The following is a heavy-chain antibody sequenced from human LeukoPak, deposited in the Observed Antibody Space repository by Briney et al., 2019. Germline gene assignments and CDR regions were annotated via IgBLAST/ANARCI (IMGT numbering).Heavy chain of an antibody. Sequence: GGSLRLSCAASGSTVSSNYMSWVRQAPGKGLEWVSLIYGGRITYYADYVKGRFTISRDNSKNTLYLQMNSLRAEDTAVYYCARGHLVGTTSAYYYMDVWGKGTTVTVSS. V-gene: IGHV3-53*01. D-gene: IGHD1-26*01. J-gene: IGHJ6*03. CDR3: ARGHLVGTTSAYYYMDV. CDR2: IYGGRIT. CDR1: GSTVSSNY.